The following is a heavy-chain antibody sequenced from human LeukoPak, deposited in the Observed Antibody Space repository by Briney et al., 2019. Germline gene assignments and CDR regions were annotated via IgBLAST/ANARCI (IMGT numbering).Heavy chain of an antibody. CDR3: AKGSYYDSSGSFYFDY. CDR1: TYMFNNYW. CDR2: IKSDGSEK. Sequence: PGGSLRLSCAGSTYMFNNYWMTWVRQAPGKGLEWVANIKSDGSEKYFVDSVKGRFTISRDNSKNTLYVQVNSLGTEDTAAYYCAKGSYYDSSGSFYFDYWGQGTLVTVSS. D-gene: IGHD3-22*01. J-gene: IGHJ4*02. V-gene: IGHV3-7*03.